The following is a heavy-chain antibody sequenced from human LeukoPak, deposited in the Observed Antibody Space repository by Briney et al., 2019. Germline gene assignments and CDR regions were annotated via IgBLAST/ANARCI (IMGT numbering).Heavy chain of an antibody. CDR1: GFIFSNYG. CDR3: AKYGSGRMFDY. Sequence: AGGSLRLSYAASGFIFSNYGFHWVRQAPGKGLEWVAFIRYEGTEKYYADSVKGRFTISRDNSKDTLYLQMNSLRAEDTAVYYCAKYGSGRMFDYWGQGTLVTVSS. V-gene: IGHV3-30*02. D-gene: IGHD3-10*01. J-gene: IGHJ4*02. CDR2: IRYEGTEK.